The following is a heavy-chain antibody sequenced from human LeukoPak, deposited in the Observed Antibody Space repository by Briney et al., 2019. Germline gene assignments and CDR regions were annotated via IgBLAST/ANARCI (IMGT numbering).Heavy chain of an antibody. CDR2: ISSSVGTI. CDR3: ARPATLSRSYFEY. J-gene: IGHJ4*02. CDR1: GSTFSSYE. V-gene: IGHV3-48*03. Sequence: GGSLRLSCAASGSTFSSYEMNWVRQAPGKGLQWVSYISSSVGTIYYADSVKGRFTISRDNAKNSLYLQMNSLRAEDTAVYYCARPATLSRSYFEYWGQGTLVTVSS.